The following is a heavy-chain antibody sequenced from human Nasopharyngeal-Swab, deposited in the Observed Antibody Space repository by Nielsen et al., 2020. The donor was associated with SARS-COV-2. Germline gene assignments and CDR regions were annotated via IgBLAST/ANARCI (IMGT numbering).Heavy chain of an antibody. CDR1: GYIFNSYG. V-gene: IGHV1-18*04. J-gene: IGHJ5*02. D-gene: IGHD5-12*01. CDR3: ARGKRLHP. Sequence: ASVKVSCKDSGYIFNSYGISWVRQAPGQGLEWMGWVSTINGDTNYAQRFQGRVTMTTDTSTSTAYMDLRSLRSDDTAVYYCARGKRLHPWCQGTMVTVSS. CDR2: VSTINGDT.